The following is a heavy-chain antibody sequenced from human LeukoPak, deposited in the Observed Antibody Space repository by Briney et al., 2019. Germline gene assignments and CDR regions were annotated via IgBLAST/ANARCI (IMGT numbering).Heavy chain of an antibody. CDR1: GGTFSSYA. D-gene: IGHD3-9*01. J-gene: IGHJ4*02. CDR2: INPDSGGT. V-gene: IGHV1-2*02. Sequence: ASVKVSCKASGGTFSSYAISWVRQAPGQGLEWMGWINPDSGGTNYAQKFQGRVTMTRDTSISTAYMELSRLRSDDTAVYYCARDGSDWLKYFGYWGQGTLVTVSS. CDR3: ARDGSDWLKYFGY.